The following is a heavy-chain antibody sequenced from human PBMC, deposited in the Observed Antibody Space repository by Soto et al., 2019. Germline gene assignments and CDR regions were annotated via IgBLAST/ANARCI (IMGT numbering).Heavy chain of an antibody. CDR3: ARDLGGASRIDY. J-gene: IGHJ4*02. V-gene: IGHV4-38-2*02. CDR2: IYHSGST. CDR1: GYSISSGYY. Sequence: LSLTCAVSGYSISSGYYWGWIRQPPGKGLEWIGSIYHSGSTYYNPSLKSRVTISVDTSKNQFSLKLSSVTAADTAVYYCARDLGGASRIDYWGQGTLVTVSS. D-gene: IGHD3-16*01.